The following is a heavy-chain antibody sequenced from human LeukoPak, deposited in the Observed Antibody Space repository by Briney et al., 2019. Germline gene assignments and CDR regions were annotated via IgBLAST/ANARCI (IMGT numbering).Heavy chain of an antibody. CDR2: ITPNIRGT. V-gene: IGHV1-2*06. Sequence: ASVKVSCQASGHTFTGYHMHWVRLAPGHGLEWIGRITPNIRGTNYAQKFQGRVIMTRDTSISTAYMELSRLRSDDTAVYYCARGTKVIQTLDYWGQGTLVTVSS. J-gene: IGHJ4*02. CDR3: ARGTKVIQTLDY. D-gene: IGHD4-17*01. CDR1: GHTFTGYH.